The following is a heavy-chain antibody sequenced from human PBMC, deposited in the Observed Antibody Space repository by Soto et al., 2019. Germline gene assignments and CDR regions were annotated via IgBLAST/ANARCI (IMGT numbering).Heavy chain of an antibody. V-gene: IGHV1-18*01. J-gene: IGHJ4*02. Sequence: QVQLVQSGAEVKKPGASVKVSCKASGYTFTSYGISWVRQAPGQGLEWMGWISAYNGNTNYAQKLQGRVTMTTDTSTXXXXXXXXXXXXXXXXXXXXXXXRIVGATVPPAGVDYWGQGTLVTVSS. CDR2: ISAYNGNT. CDR3: XXXRIVGATVPPAGVDY. CDR1: GYTFTSYG. D-gene: IGHD1-26*01.